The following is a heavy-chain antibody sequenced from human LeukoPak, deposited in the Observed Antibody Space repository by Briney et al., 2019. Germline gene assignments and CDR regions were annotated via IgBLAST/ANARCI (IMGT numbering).Heavy chain of an antibody. Sequence: SETLSLTCTVSGDSISTYYWSWIRQPPGKGLEWIGNIYYSGTTSYNPSLKSRVTISVDTSKNQFSLKLSSVTAADTAVYYCARDLIHSWFDPWGQGTLVTVSS. V-gene: IGHV4-59*01. CDR3: ARDLIHSWFDP. J-gene: IGHJ5*02. CDR2: IYYSGTT. CDR1: GDSISTYY.